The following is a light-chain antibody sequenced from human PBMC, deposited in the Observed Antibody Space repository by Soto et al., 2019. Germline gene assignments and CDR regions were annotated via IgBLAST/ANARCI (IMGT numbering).Light chain of an antibody. Sequence: DIQMTQSPSSLSASVGDRVTITCRASQSIYNYLNWYQQKPGKAPQLLIFAASSLQSGVPSRFSGSGSGTDLTLTIRCLQSEDFATYYCQQYYSYPRTFGQGTKVDIK. CDR3: QQYYSYPRT. V-gene: IGKV1-39*01. CDR1: QSIYNY. J-gene: IGKJ1*01. CDR2: AAS.